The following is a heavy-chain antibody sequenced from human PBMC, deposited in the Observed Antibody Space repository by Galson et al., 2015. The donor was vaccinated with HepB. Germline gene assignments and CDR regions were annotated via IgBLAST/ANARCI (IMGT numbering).Heavy chain of an antibody. CDR3: ARDHQNYYEAYWFDP. D-gene: IGHD3-22*01. Sequence: SVKVSCKASGYTFTSYGISWVRQAPGQGPEWMGWISAYNGNTNYAQKLQGRVTMTTDTSTSTAYMELRSLRSDDTAVYYCARDHQNYYEAYWFDPWGQGTLVTVSS. V-gene: IGHV1-18*01. CDR1: GYTFTSYG. J-gene: IGHJ5*02. CDR2: ISAYNGNT.